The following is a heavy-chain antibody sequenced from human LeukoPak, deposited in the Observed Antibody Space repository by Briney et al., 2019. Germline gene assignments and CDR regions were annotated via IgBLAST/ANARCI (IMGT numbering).Heavy chain of an antibody. CDR1: GGSFSAYY. CDR2: IYHSGST. D-gene: IGHD6-19*01. J-gene: IGHJ6*03. V-gene: IGHV4-34*01. CDR3: ARHPLQQWLVRSDYYYYMDV. Sequence: SETLSLTCAVYGGSFSAYYWSWIRQPPGKGLEWIGEIYHSGSTNYNPSLKSRVTISVDTSNNHFSLKLSSVTAADTAVYYCARHPLQQWLVRSDYYYYMDVWGKGTTVTISS.